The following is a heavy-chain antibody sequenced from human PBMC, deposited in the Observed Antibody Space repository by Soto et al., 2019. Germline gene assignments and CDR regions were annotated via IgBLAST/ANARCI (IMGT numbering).Heavy chain of an antibody. CDR2: ISGSGGST. V-gene: IGHV3-23*01. J-gene: IGHJ6*04. D-gene: IGHD3-3*01. Sequence: GGSLRLSCAASGFTFSSYAMSWVRQAPGKGLEWVSAISGSGGSTYYADSVKGRFTISRDNSKNRLYLQMNSLRAEDTAVYYCAKDIPYYDFWSGYPDVWGKGTTVTVSS. CDR3: AKDIPYYDFWSGYPDV. CDR1: GFTFSSYA.